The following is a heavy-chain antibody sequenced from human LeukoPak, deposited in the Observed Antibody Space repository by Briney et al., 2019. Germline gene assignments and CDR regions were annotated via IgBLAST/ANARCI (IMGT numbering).Heavy chain of an antibody. D-gene: IGHD3-10*01. CDR1: GYTFTGYY. CDR3: ARALEYYYGSGSYYAFDI. Sequence: GASVKVSYKASGYTFTGYYMHWVRQAPGQGLEWMGWINPNSGGTNYAQKFQGRVTMTRDTSISTAYMELSRLRSDDTAVYYCARALEYYYGSGSYYAFDIWGQGTMVTVSS. J-gene: IGHJ3*02. V-gene: IGHV1-2*02. CDR2: INPNSGGT.